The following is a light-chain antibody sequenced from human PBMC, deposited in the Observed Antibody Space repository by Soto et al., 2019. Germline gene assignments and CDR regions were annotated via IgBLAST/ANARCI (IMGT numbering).Light chain of an antibody. CDR3: GSWDSSLSAYV. V-gene: IGLV1-51*01. CDR2: DDN. J-gene: IGLJ1*01. Sequence: QSVLTQPPSVSAAPGQKVTISCSGSSSNIGVNSVSWYQQLPGTAPKLLVYDDNKRPSGIPDRFSGSKSGTSATLAITGFQTGDEADYYCGSWDSSLSAYVFGTGTKVTVL. CDR1: SSNIGVNS.